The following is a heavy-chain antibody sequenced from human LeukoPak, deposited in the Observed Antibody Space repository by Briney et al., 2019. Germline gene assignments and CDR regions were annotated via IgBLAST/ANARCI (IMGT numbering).Heavy chain of an antibody. V-gene: IGHV1-2*02. CDR1: GYTFTGYY. Sequence: ASVKVSCKASGYTFTGYYMHWVRQAPGQGLEWRGWINPNSGGTNYAQKFQGRVTMTRDTSISTAYMELSRLRSDDTAVYYCARGRLTEYSSGWYTTVAYYFDYWGQGTLVTVSS. CDR2: INPNSGGT. J-gene: IGHJ4*02. CDR3: ARGRLTEYSSGWYTTVAYYFDY. D-gene: IGHD6-19*01.